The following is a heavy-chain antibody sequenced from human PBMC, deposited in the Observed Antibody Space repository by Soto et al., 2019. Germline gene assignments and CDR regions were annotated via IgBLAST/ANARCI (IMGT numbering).Heavy chain of an antibody. V-gene: IGHV3-53*01. CDR2: MYSGGGT. CDR3: RTSPSVGV. D-gene: IGHD6-19*01. J-gene: IGHJ6*02. Sequence: EVHLVESGGGLIQPGGSLRLSCAASGFTVGNNYMNWVRQDPGKGLEWVSLMYSGGGTYYADSVKGRFTMSRDSSKNTLYLQLNSLRAEDTAMYDCRTSPSVGVWGQGTTVTVSS. CDR1: GFTVGNNY.